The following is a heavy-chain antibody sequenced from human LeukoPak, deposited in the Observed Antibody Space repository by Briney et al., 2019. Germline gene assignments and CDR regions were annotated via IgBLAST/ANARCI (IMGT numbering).Heavy chain of an antibody. V-gene: IGHV3-23*01. J-gene: IGHJ4*02. D-gene: IGHD6-19*01. CDR1: GFTFSSYA. Sequence: GGSLRLSCAASGFTFSSYAMSWVRQAPGKGLEWVSAISGSGGSTYYADSVKGRFTISRDNSKNTLYLQMNSLRAEHTAVYYCANMAQWLVVTRDYWGQGTLVTVSS. CDR2: ISGSGGST. CDR3: ANMAQWLVVTRDY.